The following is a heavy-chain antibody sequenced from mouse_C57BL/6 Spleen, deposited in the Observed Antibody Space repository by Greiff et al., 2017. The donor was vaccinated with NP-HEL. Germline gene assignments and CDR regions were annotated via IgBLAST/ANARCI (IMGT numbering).Heavy chain of an antibody. CDR1: GIDFSRYW. CDR2: INPDSSTI. V-gene: IGHV4-1*01. D-gene: IGHD1-1*01. J-gene: IGHJ1*03. CDR3: ARQSYYGSSYWYFDV. Sequence: EVQLLQSGGGLVQPGGSLKLSCAASGIDFSRYWMSWVRRAPGKGLEWIGEINPDSSTINYAPSLKDKFIISRDNAKNTLYLQMSKVRSEDTALYYCARQSYYGSSYWYFDVWGTGTTVTVSS.